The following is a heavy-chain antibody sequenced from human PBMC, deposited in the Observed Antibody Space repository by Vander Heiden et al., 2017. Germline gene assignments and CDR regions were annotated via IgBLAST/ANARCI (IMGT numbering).Heavy chain of an antibody. J-gene: IGHJ4*02. V-gene: IGHV3-23*01. CDR1: GFVFSDFG. Sequence: EVQRLESGGGLVQPGGSLRLSCAASGFVFSDFGMSWVRQAPGKGLEWVSGISGSDDDTYYGDSVKGRFTISRDKSNNTMLLQMNSLRVDDTAVYYCVRDSGWLAAYWGQGTLVTVSS. CDR3: VRDSGWLAAY. CDR2: ISGSDDDT. D-gene: IGHD5-12*01.